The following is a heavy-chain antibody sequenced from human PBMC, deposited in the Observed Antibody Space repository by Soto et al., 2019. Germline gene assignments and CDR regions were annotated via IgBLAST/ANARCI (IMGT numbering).Heavy chain of an antibody. CDR2: GSGGST. J-gene: IGHJ4*02. D-gene: IGHD5-18*01. V-gene: IGHV3-23*01. Sequence: GGSLRLSCAASGFTFSSYSMNWVRQAPGKGLEWVSSGSGGSTYYADSVKGRFTISRDNSKNTVYLQMNSLRAEDTAVYYCARDLLGPHSYGSSYYFDYWGQGNMVTVSS. CDR1: GFTFSSYS. CDR3: ARDLLGPHSYGSSYYFDY.